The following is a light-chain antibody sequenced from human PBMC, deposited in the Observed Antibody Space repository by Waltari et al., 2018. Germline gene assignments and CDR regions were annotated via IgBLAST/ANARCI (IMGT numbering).Light chain of an antibody. CDR3: SSYAGSTTFVI. Sequence: QSALTQPASVSGSPEQSITISCTGTSSDVGSYNLVSWYQQHPGTAPKLMIYEGSKRPSGISSRFSGSKSGNTASLTISGLQAEDEADYYCSSYAGSTTFVIFGGGTKLTVL. V-gene: IGLV2-23*03. CDR1: SSDVGSYNL. J-gene: IGLJ2*01. CDR2: EGS.